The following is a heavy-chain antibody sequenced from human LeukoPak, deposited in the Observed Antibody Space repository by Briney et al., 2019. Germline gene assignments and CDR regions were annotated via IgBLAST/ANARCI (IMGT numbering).Heavy chain of an antibody. D-gene: IGHD3-22*01. V-gene: IGHV3-21*01. J-gene: IGHJ4*02. CDR2: ISSSSSYI. CDR3: ARDGSGYSDPVDY. Sequence: GGSLRLFCAASGFTFSSYTMNWVRQAPGKGLEWVSSISSSSSYIYYADSVKGRFTISRYNAKNSLYLQMNSLRAEDTAMYYCARDGSGYSDPVDYWGQGTLVTVSS. CDR1: GFTFSSYT.